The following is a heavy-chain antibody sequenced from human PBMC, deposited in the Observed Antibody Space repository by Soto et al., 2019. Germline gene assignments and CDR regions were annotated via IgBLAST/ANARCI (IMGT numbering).Heavy chain of an antibody. CDR2: INSDGSST. CDR3: ARGKEYYDILTSFDY. V-gene: IGHV3-74*01. D-gene: IGHD3-9*01. CDR1: RFTLGSYW. Sequence: GGSLILSCAASRFTLGSYWMHWVRQAPGKGLVWVSRINSDGSSTSYADSVKGRFTISRDNAKNTLYLQMNSLRAEDTAVYYCARGKEYYDILTSFDYWGQGTLVTVSS. J-gene: IGHJ4*02.